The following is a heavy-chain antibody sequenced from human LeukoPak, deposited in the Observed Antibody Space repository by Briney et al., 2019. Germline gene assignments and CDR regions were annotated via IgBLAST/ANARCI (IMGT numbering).Heavy chain of an antibody. J-gene: IGHJ6*02. Sequence: GGSLRLSCAASGFTFSSYEMNWVRQAPGKGLEWVSYISSSGSTIYYADSVKGRFTISRDNAENSLYLQMNSLRAEDTAVYYCAKGAITIFGVVIPYYYYGMDVWGQGTTVTVSS. CDR2: ISSSGSTI. CDR3: AKGAITIFGVVIPYYYYGMDV. D-gene: IGHD3-3*01. CDR1: GFTFSSYE. V-gene: IGHV3-48*03.